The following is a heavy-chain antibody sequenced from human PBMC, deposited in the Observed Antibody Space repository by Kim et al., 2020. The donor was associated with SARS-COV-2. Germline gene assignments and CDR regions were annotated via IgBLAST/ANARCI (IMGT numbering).Heavy chain of an antibody. CDR2: NT. D-gene: IGHD6-19*01. V-gene: IGHV1-8*01. J-gene: IGHJ4*02. CDR3: ARGRNGWYGY. Sequence: NTGDAKKFQGRVTMTRNTSISTAYMELSSLRSEDTAVYYCARGRNGWYGYWGQGTLVTVSS.